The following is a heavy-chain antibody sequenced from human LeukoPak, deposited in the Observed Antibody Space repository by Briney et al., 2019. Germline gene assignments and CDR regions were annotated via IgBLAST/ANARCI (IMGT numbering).Heavy chain of an antibody. CDR1: GFSLSTRGAG. V-gene: IGHV2-5*02. J-gene: IGHJ4*02. Sequence: SGPTLANPTPTLTLTCTFSGFSLSTRGAGVGWIRQPPGKALEWLALIYWDDDKRYSPSLKSRLTITKDTSKNQVVLTMTNMDPVDTATYYCAHKDSSLYYFDYWGQGTLVTVSS. CDR3: AHKDSSLYYFDY. CDR2: IYWDDDK. D-gene: IGHD6-6*01.